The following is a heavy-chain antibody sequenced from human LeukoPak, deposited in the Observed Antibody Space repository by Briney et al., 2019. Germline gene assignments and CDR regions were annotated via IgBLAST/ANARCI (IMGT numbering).Heavy chain of an antibody. D-gene: IGHD3-22*01. CDR1: GYTFTGYY. CDR2: ISAYNGNT. Sequence: GASVKVSCKASGYTFTGYYMHWVRQAPGQGLEWMGWISAYNGNTNYAQKLQGRVTMTTDTSTSTAYMELRSLRSDDTAVYYCARDPDGHYDSSGYYWNYWGQGTLVTVSS. CDR3: ARDPDGHYDSSGYYWNY. V-gene: IGHV1-18*04. J-gene: IGHJ4*02.